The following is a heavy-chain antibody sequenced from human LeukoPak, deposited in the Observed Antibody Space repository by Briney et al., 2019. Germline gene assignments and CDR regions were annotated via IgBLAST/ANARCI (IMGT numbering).Heavy chain of an antibody. CDR3: ASVYNYGMDV. CDR1: GYTVTSYY. J-gene: IGHJ6*02. Sequence: GASVKVSCKASGYTVTSYYMHWVRQAPGQGLEWMGILNPSGGSTSYAQKFQGRATLTRATSTNTVYMELSSLRSEDTAVYYCASVYNYGMDVWGQGTTVIVSS. CDR2: LNPSGGST. V-gene: IGHV1-46*01.